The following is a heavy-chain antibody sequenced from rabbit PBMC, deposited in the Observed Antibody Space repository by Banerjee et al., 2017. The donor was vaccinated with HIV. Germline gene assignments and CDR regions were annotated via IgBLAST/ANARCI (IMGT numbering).Heavy chain of an antibody. V-gene: IGHV1S45*01. J-gene: IGHJ4*01. D-gene: IGHD6-1*01. CDR3: ARDYINGYSDYVFNM. CDR2: IYTGSGST. Sequence: QEQLEESGGGLVQPEGSLTLTCTASGFFFSSSYCMCWVRQAPGKGLEWIACIYTGSGSTYFAGWAKSRFTISKTTSTTMTLQMTSLTAADTATYFCARDYINGYSDYVFNMWGQGTLVTVS. CDR1: GFFFSSSYC.